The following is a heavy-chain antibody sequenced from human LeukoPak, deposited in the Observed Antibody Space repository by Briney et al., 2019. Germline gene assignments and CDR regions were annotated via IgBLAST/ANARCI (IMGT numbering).Heavy chain of an antibody. D-gene: IGHD1-14*01. CDR1: GYSISSGYY. CDR3: ARDGRWFDP. J-gene: IGHJ5*02. Sequence: KPSETLSLTCTVSGYSISSGYYWGWIRQPPGKGLEWIGSIYHSGSTYYNPSLKSRVTMSIDTSKNQFSLKLISVTAADTAVYYCARDGRWFDPWGQGTLVTVSS. CDR2: IYHSGST. V-gene: IGHV4-38-2*02.